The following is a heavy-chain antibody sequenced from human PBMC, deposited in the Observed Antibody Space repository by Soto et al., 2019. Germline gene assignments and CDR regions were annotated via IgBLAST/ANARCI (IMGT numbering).Heavy chain of an antibody. Sequence: EVQLLESGGGLVQPGGSLRLSCAASGFTFSSYAMSWVRQAPGKGPEWVSAISGSGGSTYYADSVKGRFTISRDNSKNTLYLQMNSLRAEDTAVYYCAKDLWFGETSMAFDYWGQGTLVTVSS. J-gene: IGHJ4*02. CDR2: ISGSGGST. V-gene: IGHV3-23*01. CDR3: AKDLWFGETSMAFDY. D-gene: IGHD3-10*01. CDR1: GFTFSSYA.